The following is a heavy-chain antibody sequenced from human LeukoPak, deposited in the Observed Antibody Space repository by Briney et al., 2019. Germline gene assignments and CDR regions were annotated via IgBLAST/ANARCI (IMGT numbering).Heavy chain of an antibody. J-gene: IGHJ4*02. V-gene: IGHV3-48*01. CDR2: IGSSSSTV. D-gene: IGHD2-15*01. CDR1: GFTFSSYS. Sequence: GGSLRLSCAASGFTFSSYSMNWVRQAPGKGLEWVSYIGSSSSTVYYSDSVKGRFTISRDNAKNSLYLQINSLRAEDTAVYYCARDRIRFCAGGSCYTGCHFDYWGQGTLVTVSS. CDR3: ARDRIRFCAGGSCYTGCHFDY.